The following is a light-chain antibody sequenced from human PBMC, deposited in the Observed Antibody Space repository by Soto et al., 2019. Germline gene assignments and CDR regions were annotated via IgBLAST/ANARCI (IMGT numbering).Light chain of an antibody. CDR2: GAS. V-gene: IGKV3-15*01. J-gene: IGKJ5*01. Sequence: EIVMTQSPATLSVSPGERATLSCRASQSVSSNLAWYQQKPGQAPRLLIYGASTRATGIPARSSGSGSGTEFTLTFIRLLFYFFAFYYYHHYINWFPTPFAQGPRLAIK. CDR3: HHYINWFPTP. CDR1: QSVSSN.